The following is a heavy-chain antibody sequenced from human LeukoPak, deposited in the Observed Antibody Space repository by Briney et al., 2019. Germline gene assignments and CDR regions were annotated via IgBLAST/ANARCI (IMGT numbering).Heavy chain of an antibody. Sequence: GGSLRLSRAASGFTFSYYWMGWVRQAPGKGLAWVASIKEDGSERHSVDSVKGRFTISRDNAEKSVLLQMSSLRVEDTAVYYCARLYSGSWYFDYWGQGTLVTVSS. CDR1: GFTFSYYW. D-gene: IGHD6-13*01. CDR2: IKEDGSER. CDR3: ARLYSGSWYFDY. V-gene: IGHV3-7*03. J-gene: IGHJ4*02.